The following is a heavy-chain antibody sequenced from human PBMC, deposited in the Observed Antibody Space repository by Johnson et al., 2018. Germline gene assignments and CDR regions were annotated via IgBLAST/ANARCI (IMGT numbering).Heavy chain of an antibody. CDR2: IYYSGST. D-gene: IGHD1-20*01. Sequence: QVQLQESGPGLVKPSETLSLTCTVSGGSISSYYWSWIRQPPGKGLEWIGYIYYSGSTNYNPSLKSRVTISVDTSKNPFSLKLSSVTAADTAVYYLARTFINWNDEDYYYGMDVWGQGTTVTVSS. CDR3: ARTFINWNDEDYYYGMDV. J-gene: IGHJ6*02. V-gene: IGHV4-59*01. CDR1: GGSISSYY.